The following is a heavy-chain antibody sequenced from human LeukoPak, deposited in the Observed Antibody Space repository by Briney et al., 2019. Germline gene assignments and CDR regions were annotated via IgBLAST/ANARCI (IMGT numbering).Heavy chain of an antibody. D-gene: IGHD6-19*01. CDR1: GYTFPNYG. J-gene: IGHJ4*02. CDR3: ARVACSSGWSMDY. CDR2: ISPYNGNT. Sequence: ASVKVSCKASGYTFPNYGLSWVRQSPGQGLEWMGWISPYNGNTNSAQKLQGRVTMTTDTSTSTAYMELRSLRSDDTAVYYCARVACSSGWSMDYWGQGTLVTVSS. V-gene: IGHV1-18*01.